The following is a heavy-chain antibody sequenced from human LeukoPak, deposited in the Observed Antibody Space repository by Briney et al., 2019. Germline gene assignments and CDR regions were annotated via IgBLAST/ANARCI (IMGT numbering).Heavy chain of an antibody. V-gene: IGHV3-11*01. CDR1: GFTFSDYY. CDR3: ARDGADVEMATIEVVYYYYYMDV. Sequence: GGSLRLSCAASGFTFSDYYMSWIRQAPGKGLEWVSYISSSGSTIYYADSVKGRFTISRDNAKNSLYLQMNSLRAEDTAVYYCARDGADVEMATIEVVYYYYYMDVWGKGTTVTVSS. J-gene: IGHJ6*03. D-gene: IGHD5-24*01. CDR2: ISSSGSTI.